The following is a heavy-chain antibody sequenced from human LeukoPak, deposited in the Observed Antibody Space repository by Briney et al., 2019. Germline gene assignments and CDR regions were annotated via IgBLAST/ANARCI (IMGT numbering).Heavy chain of an antibody. CDR3: ARYMAIVVVPAAGGYGMDV. CDR1: GFTFSSYG. D-gene: IGHD2-2*01. Sequence: GGSPRLSCAASGFTFSSYGMHWVRQAPGKGLEWVAVIWYDGSNKYYADSVKGRFTISRDNSKNTLYLQMNSLRAEDTAVYYCARYMAIVVVPAAGGYGMDVWGKGTTVTVSS. V-gene: IGHV3-33*01. CDR2: IWYDGSNK. J-gene: IGHJ6*04.